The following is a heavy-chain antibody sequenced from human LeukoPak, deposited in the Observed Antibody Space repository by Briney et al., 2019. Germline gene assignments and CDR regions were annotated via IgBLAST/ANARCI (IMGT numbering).Heavy chain of an antibody. V-gene: IGHV3-48*04. D-gene: IGHD1-7*01. CDR1: GFTFSSYG. CDR3: ARPSSLELPYYFDY. Sequence: PGGSLRLSCAASGFTFSSYGMNWVRQAPGKGLEWVSYISSSGSSIYYADSVKGRFTISRDNAKNSLYLQMNSLRAEDTAVYYCARPSSLELPYYFDYWGQGTLVTVSS. J-gene: IGHJ4*02. CDR2: ISSSGSSI.